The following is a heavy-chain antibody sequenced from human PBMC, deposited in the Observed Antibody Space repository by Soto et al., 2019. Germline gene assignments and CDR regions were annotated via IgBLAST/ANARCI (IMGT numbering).Heavy chain of an antibody. V-gene: IGHV1-18*01. CDR1: GYTFTSYG. Sequence: QVQLVQSGAEVKKPGASVKVSCKASGYTFTSYGISWVRQAPGQGLEWMGWINGYNGNTNYAQKVQGRVTMTTDRSTSTAYMELRSLRSXDTXXXXXXXXXXXXXXXXXXXXXXGQXTLVTVSS. CDR2: INGYNGNT. J-gene: IGHJ4*02. CDR3: XXXXXXXXXXXXXXXX.